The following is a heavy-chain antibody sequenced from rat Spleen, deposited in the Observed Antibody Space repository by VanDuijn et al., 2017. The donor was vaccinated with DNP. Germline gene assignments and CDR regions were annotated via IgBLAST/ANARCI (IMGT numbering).Heavy chain of an antibody. CDR3: ARHVLPLRIWDY. CDR1: GFTVSDYY. D-gene: IGHD1-6*01. Sequence: EVQLVESGGGLVQPGRSLKLSCAASGFTVSDYYMAWVRQTPTKGLEWVAYISYDGGSTYHGDSVKGRFTISRDIAKNTLYLQMNSLRSEDMATYYCARHVLPLRIWDYWGQGVMVTVSS. J-gene: IGHJ2*01. V-gene: IGHV5-22*01. CDR2: ISYDGGST.